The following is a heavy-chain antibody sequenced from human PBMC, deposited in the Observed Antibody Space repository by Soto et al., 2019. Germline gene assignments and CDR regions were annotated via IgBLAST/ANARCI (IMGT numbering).Heavy chain of an antibody. Sequence: RGSLRLSCTASGFTFSHSSMNWVRQALGKGLVWVSSINNNSSYKYYADSVKGRFTISRENAKDTLYLQMNSLRAEDKAVYYCAMGTMDVWGKGTTVYVS. CDR1: GFTFSHSS. D-gene: IGHD7-27*01. CDR2: INNNSSYK. CDR3: AMGTMDV. V-gene: IGHV3-21*01. J-gene: IGHJ6*03.